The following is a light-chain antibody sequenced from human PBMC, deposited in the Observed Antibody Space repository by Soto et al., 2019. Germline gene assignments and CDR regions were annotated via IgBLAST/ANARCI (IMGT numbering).Light chain of an antibody. V-gene: IGLV2-8*01. J-gene: IGLJ2*01. Sequence: QSVLTQPPSASGSPGQSVTISCTGTSSDVGGYDYVSWYQQHPGKAPKLIIYEVTERPSGVPDRFSGSKSGNTASLTASGLQSEDEANYYCSSYAGNDRLGVFGGGTKLTVL. CDR3: SSYAGNDRLGV. CDR1: SSDVGGYDY. CDR2: EVT.